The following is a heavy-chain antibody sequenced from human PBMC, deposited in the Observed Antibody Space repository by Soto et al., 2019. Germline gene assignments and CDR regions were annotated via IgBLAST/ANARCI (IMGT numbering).Heavy chain of an antibody. CDR3: EKDANWEDHY. Sequence: GSLRLSCAASGFTFSSYAMSWVRQAPGKGLEWVSFISGSGGITYYADSVKGRFTISRDNSKNTLYLQMHSLRAEDTAIYYCEKDANWEDHYWGQGTLVTVSS. CDR1: GFTFSSYA. J-gene: IGHJ4*02. D-gene: IGHD1-1*01. CDR2: ISGSGGIT. V-gene: IGHV3-23*01.